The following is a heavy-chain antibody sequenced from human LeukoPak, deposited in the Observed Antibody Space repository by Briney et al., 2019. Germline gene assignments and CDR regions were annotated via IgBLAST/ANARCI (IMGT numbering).Heavy chain of an antibody. D-gene: IGHD4-11*01. CDR3: ARERSPMTTVTTSLDY. CDR2: INSDTGVT. CDR1: GYAFTGYY. J-gene: IGHJ4*02. V-gene: IGHV1-2*02. Sequence: ASVKVSCKASGYAFTGYYMHWVRQAPGQGLEWMGWINSDTGVTKYAQKFQGRVTMTRDTSISTAYMELSRLRSDDTAVYYCARERSPMTTVTTSLDYWGQGTLVTVSS.